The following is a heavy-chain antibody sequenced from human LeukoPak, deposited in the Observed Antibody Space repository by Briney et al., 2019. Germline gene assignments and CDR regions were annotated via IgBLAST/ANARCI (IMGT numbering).Heavy chain of an antibody. Sequence: PGGSLRLFCTASGFTFSSYGMHWVRQAPGKGLEWVAVISYDGSNKYYADSVKGRFTISRDNSKNTLYLQMNSLRAEDTAVYYCATHLGSYFDYWGQGTLVTVSS. CDR3: ATHLGSYFDY. V-gene: IGHV3-30*03. D-gene: IGHD1-26*01. CDR2: ISYDGSNK. CDR1: GFTFSSYG. J-gene: IGHJ4*02.